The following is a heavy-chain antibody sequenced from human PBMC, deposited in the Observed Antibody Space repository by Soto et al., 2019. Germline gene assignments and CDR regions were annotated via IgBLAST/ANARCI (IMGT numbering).Heavy chain of an antibody. D-gene: IGHD3-3*01. CDR3: ARALDYDFWGGRNWFDP. CDR1: GGSITDNY. Sequence: SETLSLTCSVSGGSITDNYWTWIRQSPGKGLEWVGYIYYIGITNYNPSLKRRVTISLDRSKNQFSLKLDSVTAADTAVYYCARALDYDFWGGRNWFDPWGQGTLVTVSS. J-gene: IGHJ5*02. CDR2: IYYIGIT. V-gene: IGHV4-59*01.